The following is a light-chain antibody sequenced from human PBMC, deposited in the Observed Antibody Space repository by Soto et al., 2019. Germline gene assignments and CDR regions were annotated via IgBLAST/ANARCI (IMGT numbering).Light chain of an antibody. CDR3: QQYGSSGT. V-gene: IGKV3-20*01. Sequence: IVLTQSPGTLYLYPGESATLSCRASQTVSTNYLAWYQPKPGKAPRLLIYGASNRATGIPDRLSGSGSGTDFTLTIRRLEPEDFAVYYCQQYGSSGTFGQGTQVDI. CDR2: GAS. J-gene: IGKJ1*01. CDR1: QTVSTNY.